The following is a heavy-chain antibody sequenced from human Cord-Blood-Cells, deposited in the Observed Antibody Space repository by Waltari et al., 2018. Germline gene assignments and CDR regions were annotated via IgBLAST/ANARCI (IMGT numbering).Heavy chain of an antibody. CDR2: IIPIFGTA. CDR1: GGTFSSYA. CDR3: ATPHPGITGTNWFDP. Sequence: QVQLVQSGAEVKQPGSSVKVSCKAYGGTFSSYAISWVRQATGQGLEWMGGIIPIFGTANYAQKCQGRVTITADDSTSTAYMELISRRSEDTAVYYCATPHPGITGTNWFDPWGQGTLVTVSS. D-gene: IGHD1-7*01. J-gene: IGHJ5*02. V-gene: IGHV1-69*01.